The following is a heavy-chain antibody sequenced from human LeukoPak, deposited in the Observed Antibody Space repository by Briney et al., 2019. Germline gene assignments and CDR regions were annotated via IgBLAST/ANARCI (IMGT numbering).Heavy chain of an antibody. CDR1: AFSFSNYD. CDR2: ISGSGDST. CDR3: AKVISTGYYYDS. D-gene: IGHD3-22*01. V-gene: IGHV3-23*01. Sequence: GGSLRLSCAASAFSFSNYDMHWVRQAPGKGLEWVSGISGSGDSTHYADSVKGRFTISRDNSKNTLYLQMNSLRAEDTALYYCAKVISTGYYYDSWGQGTLVTVSS. J-gene: IGHJ5*01.